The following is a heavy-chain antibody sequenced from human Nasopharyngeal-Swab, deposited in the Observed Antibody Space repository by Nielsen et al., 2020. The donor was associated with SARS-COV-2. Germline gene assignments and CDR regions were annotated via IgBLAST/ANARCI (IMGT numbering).Heavy chain of an antibody. CDR3: ARDAPAHYGAFY. D-gene: IGHD4-17*01. V-gene: IGHV3-30*03. J-gene: IGHJ4*02. CDR2: IAHDASNE. Sequence: GPGKGLEWVAFIAHDASNEYYGDSVKGRFSISRDSSKNTLYLQMDSLRGEDTAVYYCARDAPAHYGAFYWGRGTLVTVSS.